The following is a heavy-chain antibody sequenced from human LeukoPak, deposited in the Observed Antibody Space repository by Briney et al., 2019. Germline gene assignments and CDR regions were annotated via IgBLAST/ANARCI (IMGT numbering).Heavy chain of an antibody. CDR1: GFTFSRYW. J-gene: IGHJ5*02. Sequence: GSLRLSCAASGFTFSRYWMTLVRQAPGKGLEWVANIKEDGSQNYYVDFVKGRFTVSRDNARNSLYLQMNSLRAEDTAVYYCGRAGNTNWYEGDTWGQGTLVTVSS. V-gene: IGHV3-7*01. CDR2: IKEDGSQN. CDR3: GRAGNTNWYEGDT. D-gene: IGHD1-1*01.